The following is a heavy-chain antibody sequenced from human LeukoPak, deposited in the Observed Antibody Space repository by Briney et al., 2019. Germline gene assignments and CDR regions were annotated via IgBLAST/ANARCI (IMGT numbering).Heavy chain of an antibody. CDR3: ARASFWESPINWFAP. Sequence: ASVKVSCKASGYTFTDYYKHWVRQAPGQGLEWVGWINPKNGGSNYAQKFQGRVTMTRDRSISTAYMELSRLTSDDTAVYYCARASFWESPINWFAPWGQGTLVTVSS. CDR2: INPKNGGS. J-gene: IGHJ5*02. D-gene: IGHD3-16*01. CDR1: GYTFTDYY. V-gene: IGHV1-2*02.